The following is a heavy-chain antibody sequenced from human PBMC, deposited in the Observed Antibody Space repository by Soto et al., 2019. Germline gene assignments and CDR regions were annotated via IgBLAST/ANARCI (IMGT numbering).Heavy chain of an antibody. CDR2: IYWNDDK. CDR3: AHSQGGTWNDDYYYYGMDV. CDR1: GFSLSTSGVG. D-gene: IGHD1-1*01. V-gene: IGHV2-5*01. J-gene: IGHJ6*02. Sequence: SGPTLVNPTQTLTLTCTFSGFSLSTSGVGVGWIRQPPGKALEWLALIYWNDDKRYSPSLKSRLTITKDTSKNQVVLTMTNMDPVDTATYYCAHSQGGTWNDDYYYYGMDVWGQETTVNVSS.